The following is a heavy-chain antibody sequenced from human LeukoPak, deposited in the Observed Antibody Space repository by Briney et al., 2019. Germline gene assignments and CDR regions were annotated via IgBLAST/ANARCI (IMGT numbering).Heavy chain of an antibody. CDR2: INPNSGGT. V-gene: IGHV1-2*02. CDR1: GYTFTGYY. J-gene: IGHJ4*02. D-gene: IGHD3-10*01. CDR3: ARGGVMVRGPKYDY. Sequence: ASVKVSCKASGYTFTGYYMHWVRQAPGQGLEWMGWINPNSGGTSYAQKFQGRVTMTRDTSTSTVYMELSSLRSEDTAVYYCARGGVMVRGPKYDYWGQGTLVTVSS.